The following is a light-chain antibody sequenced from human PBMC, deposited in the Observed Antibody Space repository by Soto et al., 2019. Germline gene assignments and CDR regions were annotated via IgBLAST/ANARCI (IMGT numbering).Light chain of an antibody. V-gene: IGLV2-23*01. CDR2: EGS. CDR1: SSDVGNYNP. Sequence: QSALTQPASVSGSPGQSIAISCTGTSSDVGNYNPVSWYQQHPGKVPKLIIYEGSKRPSGVSDRFSGSKSGNTASLTISGLQAEDEADYHCCSYARRSTYVFGTGTKVTVL. CDR3: CSYARRSTYV. J-gene: IGLJ1*01.